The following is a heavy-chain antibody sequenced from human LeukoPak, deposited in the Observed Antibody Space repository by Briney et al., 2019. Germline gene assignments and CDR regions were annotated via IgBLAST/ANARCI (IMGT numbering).Heavy chain of an antibody. J-gene: IGHJ4*02. D-gene: IGHD5-24*01. V-gene: IGHV3-23*01. Sequence: GGSLRLSCAASGFTFSSYAMSWVRQAPGKGLEWVSAISGSGGSTYYADSVKGRFTISRDNSKNTLYLQMNSLRAEDTAVYYCANARRDGYNPDYWGQGTLVTVSS. CDR3: ANARRDGYNPDY. CDR2: ISGSGGST. CDR1: GFTFSSYA.